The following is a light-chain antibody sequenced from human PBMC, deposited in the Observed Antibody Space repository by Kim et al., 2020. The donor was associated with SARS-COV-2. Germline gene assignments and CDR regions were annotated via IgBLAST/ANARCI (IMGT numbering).Light chain of an antibody. Sequence: TQPPSVSGTPGQRVTISCSGSTSNIETNTVNWYQQLPGTAPKLLIHTNNQRPSGVPDRFSGSRFGTSASLTISGLQSEDEADYFCAAWEDSPDGYVVFGGGTQLTVL. CDR1: TSNIETNT. V-gene: IGLV1-44*01. J-gene: IGLJ2*01. CDR2: TNN. CDR3: AAWEDSPDGYVV.